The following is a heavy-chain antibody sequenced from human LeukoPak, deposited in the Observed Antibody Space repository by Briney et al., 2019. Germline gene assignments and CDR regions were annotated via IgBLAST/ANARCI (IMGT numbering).Heavy chain of an antibody. V-gene: IGHV4-30-2*01. J-gene: IGHJ3*02. Sequence: SQTLSLTCAVSGGSISSGGYSWSWIRQPPGKGLEWIGYIYHSGSTYYNPSLKSRVTISVDRSKNQFSLKLSSVTAADTAVYYCARSLYYYDSSGYYLHFSYAFDIWGQGTRVTVSS. CDR2: IYHSGST. CDR1: GGSISSGGYS. D-gene: IGHD3-22*01. CDR3: ARSLYYYDSSGYYLHFSYAFDI.